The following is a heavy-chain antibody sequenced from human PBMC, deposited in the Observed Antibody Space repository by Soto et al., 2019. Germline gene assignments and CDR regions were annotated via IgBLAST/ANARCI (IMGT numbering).Heavy chain of an antibody. CDR2: IYYSGST. V-gene: IGHV4-39*01. D-gene: IGHD3-3*01. Sequence: QLQLQESGPGLVKPSETLSLTCTVPGGSISSSSYYWGWIRQPPGKGLEWMGSIYYSGSTYYNPDPASRLTISVATSKNQFSLNLSSVPAADTAVYYCASYTMFGVVIPGASTVHWGQGTLVTVSS. J-gene: IGHJ4*02. CDR1: GGSISSSSYY. CDR3: ASYTMFGVVIPGASTVH.